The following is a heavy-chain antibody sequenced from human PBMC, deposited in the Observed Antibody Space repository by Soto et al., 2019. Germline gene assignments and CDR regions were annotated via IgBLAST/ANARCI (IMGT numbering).Heavy chain of an antibody. V-gene: IGHV3-48*01. Sequence: GGSLRLSCAASGFTFSSYSMNWVRQAPGKGLEWVSYISSSSSTIYYADSVKGRFTISRDNAKNSLYLQMNSLRAEDTAVYYCARAPIDCTNGVCYSFALDYWGQGTLVTVSS. CDR2: ISSSSSTI. J-gene: IGHJ4*02. CDR3: ARAPIDCTNGVCYSFALDY. D-gene: IGHD2-8*01. CDR1: GFTFSSYS.